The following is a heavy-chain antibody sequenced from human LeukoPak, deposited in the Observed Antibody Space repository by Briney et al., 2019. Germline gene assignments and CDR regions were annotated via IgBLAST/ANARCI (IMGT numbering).Heavy chain of an antibody. V-gene: IGHV4-34*01. J-gene: IGHJ5*02. CDR1: GGSFSGYY. Sequence: SETLSLTCAVYGGSFSGYYWSWIRQPPGKGLEWIGEINHSGSTNYNPSLKSRVTISVDTSKNQFSLKLSSVTAADTAVYYCARSRRLTMVRGPLGSWGQGTLVTVSS. CDR2: INHSGST. D-gene: IGHD3-10*01. CDR3: ARSRRLTMVRGPLGS.